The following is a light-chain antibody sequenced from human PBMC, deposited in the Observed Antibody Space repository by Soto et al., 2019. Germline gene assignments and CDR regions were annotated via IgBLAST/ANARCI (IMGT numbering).Light chain of an antibody. CDR3: SSYTGSFTYV. CDR2: EVS. Sequence: QSALTQPASVSGSPGQSITISCTGTSSDVGGYDYVSWYQQHPGIAPKLIIYEVSNRPSGVSNRFSGSKSGNTASLTISGLQAEDEADYYCSSYTGSFTYVFGTGTKLTVL. J-gene: IGLJ1*01. CDR1: SSDVGGYDY. V-gene: IGLV2-14*01.